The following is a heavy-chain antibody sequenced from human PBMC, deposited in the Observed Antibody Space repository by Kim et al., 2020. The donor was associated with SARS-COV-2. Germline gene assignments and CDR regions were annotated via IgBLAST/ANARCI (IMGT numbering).Heavy chain of an antibody. CDR1: GDSISSINW. CDR2: IHHSGNT. J-gene: IGHJ4*02. D-gene: IGHD1-26*01. V-gene: IGHV4-4*02. Sequence: SETLSLTCAVSGDSISSINWWTWVRQPPGKGLEWIGEIHHSGNTNYNPSLKSRVSISVDNSKNQFSLKLSSVTAADTAVYYCARLRTDRGSYFHFDDWGQGTLVTVSS. CDR3: ARLRTDRGSYFHFDD.